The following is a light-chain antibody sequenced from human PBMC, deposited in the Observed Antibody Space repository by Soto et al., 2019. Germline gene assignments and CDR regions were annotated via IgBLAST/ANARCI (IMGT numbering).Light chain of an antibody. V-gene: IGKV3-20*01. CDR2: ATS. Sequence: EIVLTQSPGSLSLSPGEGATLSCRASQSVSTTYLAWYQLKPGQAPRLVIYATSSRDAGIPDRFRGSGSGTEFTLTISSLEPEDVGVYFCQQYGNSPPYSFGQGTKLEIK. CDR3: QQYGNSPPYS. J-gene: IGKJ2*03. CDR1: QSVSTTY.